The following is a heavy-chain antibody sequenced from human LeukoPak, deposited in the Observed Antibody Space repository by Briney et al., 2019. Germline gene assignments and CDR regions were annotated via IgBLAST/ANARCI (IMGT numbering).Heavy chain of an antibody. CDR1: GYTFTSYA. CDR3: ARFRDYGDFLDY. CDR2: INAGNGNT. Sequence: ASVKVSCKASGYTFTSYAMHWVRQAPGQRLEWMGWINAGNGNTKYSQKFQGRVTITRDTSASTAYMELSSLRSEDTAVCYCARFRDYGDFLDYWGQGTLVTVSS. J-gene: IGHJ4*02. D-gene: IGHD4-17*01. V-gene: IGHV1-3*01.